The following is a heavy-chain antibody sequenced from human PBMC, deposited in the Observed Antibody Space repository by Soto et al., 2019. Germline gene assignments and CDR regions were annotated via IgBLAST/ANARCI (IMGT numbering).Heavy chain of an antibody. V-gene: IGHV1-18*04. CDR3: ARVRNSDFWSCYPPRGMDV. CDR2: ISAYNGNT. J-gene: IGHJ6*02. CDR1: GYTFTSYG. D-gene: IGHD3-3*01. Sequence: GSSVKVSCKASGYTFTSYGISWVRQAPGQGLEWMGWISAYNGNTNYAQKLQGRVTMTTDTSTSTAYMELRSLRSDDTAVYYCARVRNSDFWSCYPPRGMDVWVQVITGTGS.